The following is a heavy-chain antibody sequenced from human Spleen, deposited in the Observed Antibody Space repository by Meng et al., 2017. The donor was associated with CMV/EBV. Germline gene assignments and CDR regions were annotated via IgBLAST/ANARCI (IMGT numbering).Heavy chain of an antibody. J-gene: IGHJ4*02. V-gene: IGHV3-9*01. CDR3: AKDDTIFGVVITAVFDY. CDR1: GFTFDDYA. D-gene: IGHD3-3*01. Sequence: SLKISCAASGFTFDDYAMHWVRQAPGKGLEWVSGISWNSGSIGYADSVKGRFTISRDNSKNTLYLQMNSLRAEDTAVYYCAKDDTIFGVVITAVFDYWGQGTLVTVSS. CDR2: ISWNSGSI.